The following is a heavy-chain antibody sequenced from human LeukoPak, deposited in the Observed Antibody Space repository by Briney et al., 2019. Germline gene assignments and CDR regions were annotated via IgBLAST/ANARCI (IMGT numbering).Heavy chain of an antibody. J-gene: IGHJ4*02. V-gene: IGHV3-7*01. D-gene: IGHD4-17*01. CDR1: RFTFSNYW. Sequence: GGSLRLSCTASRFTFSNYWMIWVRQAPGKGLEWVANIKQDGSERYYVDSVKGRFTISRDNAQSSLFLQMSSLRREDTAVYYCARGPSTTLTTRWGQGTLVAVSS. CDR3: ARGPSTTLTTR. CDR2: IKQDGSER.